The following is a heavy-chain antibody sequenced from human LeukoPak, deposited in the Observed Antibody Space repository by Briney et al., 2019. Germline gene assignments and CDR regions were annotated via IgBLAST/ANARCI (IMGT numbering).Heavy chain of an antibody. V-gene: IGHV1-2*02. CDR1: GYTFTVYY. CDR2: IDPNSGGT. J-gene: IGHJ5*02. Sequence: GASVKVSCKASGYTFTVYYMHWVRQAPGQGLEGRGWIDPNSGGTNYAQKSQGRVNVTRDTSISTAYMELSRLRSDETAVYYCARAGRIVVVPAARRDWFDPWGEGTLVTVSS. CDR3: ARAGRIVVVPAARRDWFDP. D-gene: IGHD2-2*01.